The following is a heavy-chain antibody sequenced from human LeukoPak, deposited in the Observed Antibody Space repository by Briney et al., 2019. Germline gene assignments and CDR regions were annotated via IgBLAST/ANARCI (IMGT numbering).Heavy chain of an antibody. CDR3: ARGPLGRWVTIDY. CDR2: IYYSGST. D-gene: IGHD4-23*01. Sequence: SETLSLTCTVSGVSVSSGSHHWSWIRQPPGRGLEWIAYIYYSGSTNYNPSLKSRVTISLDMSKNQFSLKLSSVTAADTAVYYCARGPLGRWVTIDYWGQGALVTVSS. CDR1: GVSVSSGSHH. V-gene: IGHV4-61*01. J-gene: IGHJ4*02.